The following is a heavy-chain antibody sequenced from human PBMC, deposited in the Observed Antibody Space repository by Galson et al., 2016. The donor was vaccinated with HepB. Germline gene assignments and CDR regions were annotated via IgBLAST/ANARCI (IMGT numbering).Heavy chain of an antibody. V-gene: IGHV3-23*01. CDR2: ISRGGGGGT. J-gene: IGHJ3*01. CDR3: AKTAPYGTGWAGAFDV. D-gene: IGHD6-19*01. Sequence: SLRLSCAASGFIFSNFAMIWVRQAPGKGLEWVSAISRGGGGGTYYAEFVKGRFTISRDNSKNTLYLQLNSLRGDDSAVYYCAKTAPYGTGWAGAFDVWGQGTVVTVSS. CDR1: GFIFSNFA.